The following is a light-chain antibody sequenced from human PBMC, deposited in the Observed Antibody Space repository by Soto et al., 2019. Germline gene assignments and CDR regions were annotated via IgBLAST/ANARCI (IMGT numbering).Light chain of an antibody. CDR2: DVS. Sequence: QSALTQPASVSGSPGQSITISCTGTSSDVGGYNYVSWYQQHPGKAPKLMIHDVSNRPSGVSNRFSGSKSGNTASLTISGLQAEDEGDYYCSSYTSSSTLDVFGTGTKLTVL. CDR1: SSDVGGYNY. CDR3: SSYTSSSTLDV. J-gene: IGLJ1*01. V-gene: IGLV2-14*03.